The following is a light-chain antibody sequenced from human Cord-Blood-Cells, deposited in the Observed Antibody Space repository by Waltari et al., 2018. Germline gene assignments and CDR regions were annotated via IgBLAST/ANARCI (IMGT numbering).Light chain of an antibody. CDR2: EVS. CDR1: TSDVGGYNY. Sequence: QSALTQPASVSGSPGQSITISRTGTTSDVGGYNYVSCYQQHPGKAPKLMIYEVSKRPSGVSNRFSGSKSGNTASLTISGLQAEDEADYYCSSYTSSSTLVFGGGTKLTVL. V-gene: IGLV2-14*01. CDR3: SSYTSSSTLV. J-gene: IGLJ3*02.